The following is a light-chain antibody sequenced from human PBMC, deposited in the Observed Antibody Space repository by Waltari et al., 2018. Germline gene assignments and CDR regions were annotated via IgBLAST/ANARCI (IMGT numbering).Light chain of an antibody. J-gene: IGLJ2*01. Sequence: QTVVTQEPSLTVSPGGTVTLTCASSTGAVTSAYYPTWFQQKPGQAPRALIYNTSNNHSWTPARFSCSLLGGKAALTLSGVQADDEAEYYCLLYYGGAQLVFGGGTKLTVL. CDR3: LLYYGGAQLV. CDR2: NTS. CDR1: TGAVTSAYY. V-gene: IGLV7-43*01.